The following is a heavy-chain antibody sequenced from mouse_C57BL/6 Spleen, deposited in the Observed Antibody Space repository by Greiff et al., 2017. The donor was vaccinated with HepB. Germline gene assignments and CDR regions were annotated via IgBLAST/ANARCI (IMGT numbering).Heavy chain of an antibody. D-gene: IGHD1-1*01. CDR3: ARGTTGAY. Sequence: QVHVKQPGAELVRPGSSVKLSCKASGYTFTSYWMDWVKQRPGQGLEWIGNIYPSDSETHYNQKFKDKATLTVDKSSSTAYMQLSSLTSEDSAVYYCARGTTGAYWGQGTLVTVSA. V-gene: IGHV1-61*01. CDR1: GYTFTSYW. J-gene: IGHJ3*01. CDR2: IYPSDSET.